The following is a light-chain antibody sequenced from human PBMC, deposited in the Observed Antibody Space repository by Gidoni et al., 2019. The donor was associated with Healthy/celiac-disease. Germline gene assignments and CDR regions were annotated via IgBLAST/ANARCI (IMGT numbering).Light chain of an antibody. CDR2: DAS. Sequence: DIQMPQSPSSLSASVGDRVTITCQASQDISNYLNWYQQKPGKAPKLLFYDASNLETGVPSRFSGSGSGTDFTFTISSLQPEDIATYYCQQYDNRRTFGQGTKVEIK. CDR3: QQYDNRRT. CDR1: QDISNY. V-gene: IGKV1-33*01. J-gene: IGKJ1*01.